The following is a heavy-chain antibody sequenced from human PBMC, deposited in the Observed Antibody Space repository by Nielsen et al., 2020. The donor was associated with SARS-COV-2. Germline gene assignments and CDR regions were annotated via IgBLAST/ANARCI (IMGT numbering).Heavy chain of an antibody. CDR2: IYSGGST. V-gene: IGHV3-53*01. Sequence: GGSLRLSCAASGFTVSSNYMSWVRQAPGKGLEWVSVIYSGGSTYYADSVKGRFTISRDNSKNTLYLQMNSLRAEDTAVYYCAKSISSSAWDGVDYWGQGTLVTVSS. D-gene: IGHD6-19*01. CDR1: GFTVSSNY. CDR3: AKSISSSAWDGVDY. J-gene: IGHJ4*02.